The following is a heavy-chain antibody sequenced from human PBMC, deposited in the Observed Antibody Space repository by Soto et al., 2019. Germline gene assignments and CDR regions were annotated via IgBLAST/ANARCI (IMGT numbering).Heavy chain of an antibody. Sequence: SETLSLTCTVSGCSINSSSYYWGWIRQPPGNGLEWIGSIYYSGSTYYNPPLKSRVTISVDTSKNQFSLKLSSVTAADTAVYYCARDYGDYPDYYYGMDVWGQGTTVT. CDR1: GCSINSSSYY. V-gene: IGHV4-39*02. D-gene: IGHD4-17*01. CDR2: IYYSGST. CDR3: ARDYGDYPDYYYGMDV. J-gene: IGHJ6*02.